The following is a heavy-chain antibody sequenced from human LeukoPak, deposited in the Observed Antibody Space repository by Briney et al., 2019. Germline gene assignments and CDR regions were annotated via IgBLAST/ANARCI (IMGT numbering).Heavy chain of an antibody. D-gene: IGHD3-9*01. J-gene: IGHJ4*02. CDR1: GYTFTSYD. CDR3: ARHDGILTGFTY. CDR2: MNPNSGNK. V-gene: IGHV1-8*01. Sequence: GASVKVSCKASGYTFTSYDINWVRQATGQGLEWMGWMNPNSGNKGYAQKFQGRVTMTRDTSKNTAYMELSNLRSEDTAVYYCARHDGILTGFTYWGQGTLVAVSS.